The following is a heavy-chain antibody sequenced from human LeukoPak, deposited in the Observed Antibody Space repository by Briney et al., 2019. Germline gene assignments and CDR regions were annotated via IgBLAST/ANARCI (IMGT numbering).Heavy chain of an antibody. J-gene: IGHJ4*02. CDR1: GFTFSSYG. Sequence: GGSLRLSCAASGFTFSSYGMHWVRQAPGKGLEWVAVIWNDGSNKYYADSVKGRFTISRDNSKNTLYLQMNSLRADDTAVYYCARGVYYDSSGYYYGIFYWGQGTLVTVSS. V-gene: IGHV3-33*01. D-gene: IGHD3-22*01. CDR3: ARGVYYDSSGYYYGIFY. CDR2: IWNDGSNK.